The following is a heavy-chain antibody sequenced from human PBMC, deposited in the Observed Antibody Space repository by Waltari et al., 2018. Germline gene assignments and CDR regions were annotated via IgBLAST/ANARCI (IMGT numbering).Heavy chain of an antibody. CDR1: GYTFTSYA. CDR2: INTTTGNP. D-gene: IGHD3-3*01. CDR3: AKPLGFLEWLTGGYYYYGMDV. J-gene: IGHJ6*02. V-gene: IGHV7-4-1*02. Sequence: QVQLVQSGSELKKPGASVKVSCKASGYTFTSYAMNWVRQAPGQGLEWMGWINTTTGNPTYAQGFTGRFVFSLDTAVSTAYLQISSLKAEDTAVYYCAKPLGFLEWLTGGYYYYGMDVWGQGTTVTVSS.